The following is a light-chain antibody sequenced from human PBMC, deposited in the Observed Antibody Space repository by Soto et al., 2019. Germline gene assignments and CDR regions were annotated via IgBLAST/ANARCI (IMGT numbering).Light chain of an antibody. CDR2: DAS. CDR3: QQFNNYPPLIT. J-gene: IGKJ5*01. V-gene: IGKV1D-13*01. CDR1: QGISSA. Sequence: AIQLTQSPSSLSASVGDRVTITCRASQGISSALAWYQQKPGKAPKLLIYDASSLESGVPSRFSGSGSGTDFTLTISSLQPEDLATYYCQQFNNYPPLITFGQGTRLEIK.